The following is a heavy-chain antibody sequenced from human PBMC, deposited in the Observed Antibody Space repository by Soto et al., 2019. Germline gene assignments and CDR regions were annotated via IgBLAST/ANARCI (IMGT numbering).Heavy chain of an antibody. CDR3: AKAPQLVAPAATGFDS. Sequence: EVELVESGGGLVQPGGSLRLSCAASGFPFSTYSMSWVRQAPGKGLEWISYISASPLTTFYADSVKGRFTISRDTAQNSLYLQMNSLRDEDTAGYYCAKAPQLVAPAATGFDSWGQGPLVTVSS. D-gene: IGHD2-2*01. V-gene: IGHV3-48*02. CDR2: ISASPLTT. J-gene: IGHJ4*02. CDR1: GFPFSTYS.